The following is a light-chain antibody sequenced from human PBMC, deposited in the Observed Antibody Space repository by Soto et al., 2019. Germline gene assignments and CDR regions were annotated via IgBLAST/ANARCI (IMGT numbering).Light chain of an antibody. J-gene: IGLJ1*01. V-gene: IGLV2-8*01. CDR1: TGDIGAFNY. CDR2: EVS. CDR3: IAYSNAYILSYV. Sequence: QSALTQPPSASGSPGQSVTISCTGTTGDIGAFNYVSWYQQRPGKAPKLIIYEVSNRRSGVSNRFSRSKSGNTVSLTSSGLQAEDEADYYCIAYSNAYILSYVFGARNRGTV.